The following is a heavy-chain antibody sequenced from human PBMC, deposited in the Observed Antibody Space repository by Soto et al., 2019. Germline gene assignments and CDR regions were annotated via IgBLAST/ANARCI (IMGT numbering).Heavy chain of an antibody. Sequence: EVQVLESGGGLVQPGGSLRLSCAATGFTFSDFAMSWVRQAPGKVLEWVSRIYGGGNGPHYADSVKGRVTISRDNSKNTLYLQMNSLRAEDTDVYYCAKMEGMDPWAYSFDYWGQGTLVTVSS. D-gene: IGHD2-2*03. V-gene: IGHV3-23*01. CDR3: AKMEGMDPWAYSFDY. CDR2: IYGGGNGP. CDR1: GFTFSDFA. J-gene: IGHJ4*02.